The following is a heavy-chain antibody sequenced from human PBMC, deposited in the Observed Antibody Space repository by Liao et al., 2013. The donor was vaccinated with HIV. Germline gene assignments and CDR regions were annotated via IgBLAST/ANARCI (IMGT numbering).Heavy chain of an antibody. CDR3: ARGQRSGYYYAGAPWGY. J-gene: IGHJ4*02. CDR2: INHSGST. CDR1: GGSFSGYY. V-gene: IGHV4-34*01. D-gene: IGHD3-22*01. Sequence: QVHLQQWGAGLLKPSETLSLTCAVYGGSFSGYYWSWIRQPPGKGLEWIGEINHSGSTNYNPSLKSRVTISVDTSKNEFSLKLTSVTAADTAVYYCARGQRSGYYYAGAPWGYWGQGTLVTVSS.